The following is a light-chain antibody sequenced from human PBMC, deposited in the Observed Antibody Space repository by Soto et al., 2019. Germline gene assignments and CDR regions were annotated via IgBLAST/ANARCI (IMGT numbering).Light chain of an antibody. J-gene: IGLJ2*01. CDR3: SSYTSSSVV. CDR1: SSDVGGYNY. Sequence: QCALTQPASVSGSPGQSITISCTGTSSDVGGYNYVSWYQQHPGKAPKLMIYEVSNRPSGVSNRFSGSKSGNTASLTISGLQAEDEADYYCSSYTSSSVVFGGGTKLTV. CDR2: EVS. V-gene: IGLV2-14*01.